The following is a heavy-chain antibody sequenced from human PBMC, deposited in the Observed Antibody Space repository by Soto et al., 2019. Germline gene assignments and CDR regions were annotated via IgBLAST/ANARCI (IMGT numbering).Heavy chain of an antibody. CDR1: GFTFSTYP. D-gene: IGHD1-26*01. CDR3: AREDGKVGTNSAFDY. J-gene: IGHJ4*01. V-gene: IGHV3-21*01. CDR2: INGRGNYI. Sequence: GGSLRISCASSGFTFSTYPLNWVRQAPGKGLEWVSSINGRGNYIYYAESVKGRFTISRDNAKNSLYLQMDRLRAEDTALYYCAREDGKVGTNSAFDYWGLGALVTVSS.